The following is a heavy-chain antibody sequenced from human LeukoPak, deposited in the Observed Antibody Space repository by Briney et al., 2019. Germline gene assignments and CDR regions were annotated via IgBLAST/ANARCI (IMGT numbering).Heavy chain of an antibody. J-gene: IGHJ4*02. CDR2: IYYSGST. CDR1: GGSISSGSYY. V-gene: IGHV4-39*01. D-gene: IGHD4-11*01. CDR3: ARLRPHYSNYDLGYFDY. Sequence: SETLCLTCTVSGGSISSGSYYWVWIRQPPGTGLEWIGSIYYSGSTYYNPSLKSRVTISVDTSKNQFSLKLSSVTAADTAVYYCARLRPHYSNYDLGYFDYWGQGTLVTVSS.